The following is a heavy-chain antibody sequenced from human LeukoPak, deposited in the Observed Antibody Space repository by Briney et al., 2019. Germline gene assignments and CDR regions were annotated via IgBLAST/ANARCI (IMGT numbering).Heavy chain of an antibody. CDR1: GGSISSYY. V-gene: IGHV4-59*08. CDR3: ARRSLVGAWVLDAFDI. D-gene: IGHD1-26*01. Sequence: PSETLSLTCTVSGGSISSYYWSWLRQPPGKGLEWIGYIYYSGSTNYNPSLKRRGPISVDTSKTQLSLNLSSVTAADTAVYYCARRSLVGAWVLDAFDIWGQGTVVTVSS. J-gene: IGHJ3*02. CDR2: IYYSGST.